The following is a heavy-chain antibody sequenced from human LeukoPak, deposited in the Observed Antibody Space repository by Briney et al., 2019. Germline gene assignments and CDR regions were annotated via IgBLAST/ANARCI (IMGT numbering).Heavy chain of an antibody. CDR3: ATERLTIVVVVAATGYGMDV. CDR1: GCTFSSYA. V-gene: IGHV1-69*06. D-gene: IGHD2-15*01. Sequence: PRASVKVSCKASGCTFSSYAISWVRQAPGQGLEWMGGIIPIFGTANYAQKFQGRVTITADKSTSTAYMELSSLRSEHTAVYYCATERLTIVVVVAATGYGMDVWGKGTTVTVSS. J-gene: IGHJ6*04. CDR2: IIPIFGTA.